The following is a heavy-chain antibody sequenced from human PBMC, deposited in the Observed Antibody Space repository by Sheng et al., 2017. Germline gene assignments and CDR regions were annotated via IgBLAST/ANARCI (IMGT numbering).Heavy chain of an antibody. V-gene: IGHV4-38-2*02. Sequence: QVQLQESGHGLVKASETLSLTCAVSGYSISSGYYWGWIRQPPGRGLEWIGSIYHSGSTYYNLSLKSRVTISVDISNNQFSLKLSSVTAADTAIYYCARDRLWGITDDAFDIWGQGTMVTV. CDR1: GYSISSGYY. CDR3: ARDRLWGITDDAFDI. D-gene: IGHD1-20*01. J-gene: IGHJ3*02. CDR2: IYHSGST.